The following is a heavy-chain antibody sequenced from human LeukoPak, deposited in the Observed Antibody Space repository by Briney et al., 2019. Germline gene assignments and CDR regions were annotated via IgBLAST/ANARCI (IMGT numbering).Heavy chain of an antibody. CDR1: GFTFSSCG. D-gene: IGHD3-22*01. CDR2: ISNSGSAI. V-gene: IGHV3-48*04. CDR3: ARDPAFYYDSSGYYDY. Sequence: GGSLRLSCAGSGFTFSSCGLNWVRQAPGQGLEWVSYISNSGSAIYYADSVKGRFTISRDNAKNSLYLQMNSLRAEDTAVYYCARDPAFYYDSSGYYDYWGQGTLVTVSS. J-gene: IGHJ4*02.